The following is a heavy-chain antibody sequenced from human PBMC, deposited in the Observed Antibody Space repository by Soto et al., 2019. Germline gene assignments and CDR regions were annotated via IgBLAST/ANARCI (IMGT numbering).Heavy chain of an antibody. CDR2: IIPIFGTA. CDR3: AKVRYSIPMGYYYGMDV. CDR1: RVAFSKFI. V-gene: IGHV1-69*06. Sequence: QAQLEQSGGEVKNPESSVKVSCKASRVAFSKFIVTWVRQAPGLGLEWVGGIIPIFGTANYAQKFQGRVTITADKSTSTSYMEMNNLRSEDTAVYYCAKVRYSIPMGYYYGMDVWSQVTTVTVSS. D-gene: IGHD1-26*01. J-gene: IGHJ6*02.